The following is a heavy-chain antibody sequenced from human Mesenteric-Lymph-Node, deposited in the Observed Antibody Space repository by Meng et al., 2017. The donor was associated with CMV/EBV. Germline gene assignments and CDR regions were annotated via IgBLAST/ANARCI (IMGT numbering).Heavy chain of an antibody. J-gene: IGHJ6*02. CDR2: IYPGDSDT. Sequence: KVSCKASGYDFPGYWIGWVRQMPGKGLEWMGIIYPGDSDTRYSPSFQGQVTISVDKSITTAYMQWSSLKASDTAMYFCVRGRNYYYDVDVWGRGTTVTVSS. CDR3: VRGRNYYYDVDV. CDR1: GYDFPGYW. V-gene: IGHV5-51*01.